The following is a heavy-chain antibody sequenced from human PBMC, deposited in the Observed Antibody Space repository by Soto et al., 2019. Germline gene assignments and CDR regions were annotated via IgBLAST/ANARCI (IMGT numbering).Heavy chain of an antibody. CDR3: AKDRRDGYNFYYYYGMDV. D-gene: IGHD5-12*01. J-gene: IGHJ6*02. CDR2: ISYDGSNK. V-gene: IGHV3-30*18. CDR1: GFTFSSYG. Sequence: GSLRLSCAASGFTFSSYGMHWVRQAPGKGLEWVAVISYDGSNKYYADSVKGRFTISRDNSKDTLYLQMNSLRAEDTAVYYCAKDRRDGYNFYYYYGMDVWGQGTTVTVSS.